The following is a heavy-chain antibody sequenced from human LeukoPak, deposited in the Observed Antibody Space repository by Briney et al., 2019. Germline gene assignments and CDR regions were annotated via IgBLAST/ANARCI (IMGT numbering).Heavy chain of an antibody. D-gene: IGHD3-9*01. CDR1: GFTFSSYG. V-gene: IGHV3-30*03. CDR2: ISYDGSNK. Sequence: GGSLRLSCAASGFTFSSYGMHWVRQAPGKGLEWVAVISYDGSNKYYEDSVKGRFTISRDNSKNTLYLQMNSLRAEDTAVYYCAREAYYDILTGYYLDYYYGMDVWGKGTTVTVSS. J-gene: IGHJ6*04. CDR3: AREAYYDILTGYYLDYYYGMDV.